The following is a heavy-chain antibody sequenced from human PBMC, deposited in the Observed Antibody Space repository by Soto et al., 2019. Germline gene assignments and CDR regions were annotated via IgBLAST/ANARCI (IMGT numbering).Heavy chain of an antibody. Sequence: ASVKVSCKASGGTFSSYAISWVRQATGQGLEWMGWMNPNSGNTGYAQKFQGRVTMTRNTSISTAYMELSSLRSEDTAVYYCARGRPSYYDILTGYDPWGQGTLVTVSS. CDR3: ARGRPSYYDILTGYDP. CDR1: GGTFSSYA. CDR2: MNPNSGNT. V-gene: IGHV1-8*02. J-gene: IGHJ5*02. D-gene: IGHD3-9*01.